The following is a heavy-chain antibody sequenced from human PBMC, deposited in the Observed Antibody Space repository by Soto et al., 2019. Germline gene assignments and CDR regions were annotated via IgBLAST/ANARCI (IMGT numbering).Heavy chain of an antibody. CDR2: IKQDGSEK. CDR3: ARVHYNWNYTNWFDP. Sequence: EVQLVESGGGLVQPGGSLRLSCAASGFTFSSYWMSWVRQAPGKGLEWVANIKQDGSEKYYVDSVKGRFTISRDNAKNSLYLQMNSLRAEDTAVYYCARVHYNWNYTNWFDPWGQGTLVTVSS. CDR1: GFTFSSYW. J-gene: IGHJ5*02. D-gene: IGHD1-7*01. V-gene: IGHV3-7*01.